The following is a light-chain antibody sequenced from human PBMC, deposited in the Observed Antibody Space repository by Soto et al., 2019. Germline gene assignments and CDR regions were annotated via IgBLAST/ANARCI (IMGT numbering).Light chain of an antibody. J-gene: IGLJ3*02. Sequence: QTVVTQSPSASASLGALVKLTCTLSSGHSSYAIAWHQQQPEKGPRYLMKLNSDGSHSKGDGIPDRFSGSSSGAERYLTISSLQSEDEADYYCQTWGTGLLVFGGGTKVTVL. CDR3: QTWGTGLLV. V-gene: IGLV4-69*01. CDR1: SGHSSYA. CDR2: LNSDGSH.